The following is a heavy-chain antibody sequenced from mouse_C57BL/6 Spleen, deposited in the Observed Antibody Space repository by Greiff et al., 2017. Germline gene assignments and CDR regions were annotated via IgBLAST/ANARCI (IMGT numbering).Heavy chain of an antibody. V-gene: IGHV1-59*01. Sequence: QVQLKQPGAELVRPGTSVKLSCKASGYTFTSYWMHWVKQRPGQGLEWIGVIDPSDSYTNYNQKFKGKATLTVDTSSSTAYMQLSSLTSEDSAVYYCARELPPFDYWGQGTTLTVSS. CDR2: IDPSDSYT. CDR1: GYTFTSYW. CDR3: ARELPPFDY. D-gene: IGHD1-1*01. J-gene: IGHJ2*01.